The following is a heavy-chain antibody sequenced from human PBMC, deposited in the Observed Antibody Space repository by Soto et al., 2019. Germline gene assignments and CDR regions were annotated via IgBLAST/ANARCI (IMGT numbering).Heavy chain of an antibody. Sequence: SETLSLTSSVSCGSVIDKTYYWSLIRQPPGKRLEWIVYVYYSVTTNYNPSLKSRVTISVDLSKNRFSLRLSSVTTADTALYYCARTTAVPNTLRSRYFFDYWGQGTLVTVSS. V-gene: IGHV4-61*01. D-gene: IGHD4-17*01. CDR1: CGSVIDKTYY. CDR2: VYYSVTT. CDR3: ARTTAVPNTLRSRYFFDY. J-gene: IGHJ4*02.